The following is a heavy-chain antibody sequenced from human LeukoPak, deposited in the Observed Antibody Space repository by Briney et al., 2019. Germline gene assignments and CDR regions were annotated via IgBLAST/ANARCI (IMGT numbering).Heavy chain of an antibody. V-gene: IGHV4-31*03. CDR1: GGSISSGGYY. J-gene: IGHJ3*02. Sequence: PSETLSLTCTVSGGSISSGGYYWSWIRQHPGKGLEWIGYIYYSGSTYYNPSLKSRVTISVDTSKNQFSLKLSSVTAADKAVYYCARDKKQLSAFDIWGQGTMVTVSS. D-gene: IGHD6-13*01. CDR3: ARDKKQLSAFDI. CDR2: IYYSGST.